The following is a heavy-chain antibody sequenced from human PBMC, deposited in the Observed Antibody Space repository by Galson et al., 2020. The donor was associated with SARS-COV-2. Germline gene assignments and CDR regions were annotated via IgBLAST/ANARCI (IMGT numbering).Heavy chain of an antibody. CDR2: INPNSGGT. CDR3: ARERIDAYYGVDV. Sequence: GESLKISCKASGYTFTGYYMHWVRQATGQGLEWMGWINPNSGGTNYAQKFQGRVTMTRDTSISTAYMELSRLRSDDTAVYYCARERIDAYYGVDVWGQGTTVTVSS. J-gene: IGHJ6*02. V-gene: IGHV1-2*02. D-gene: IGHD2-15*01. CDR1: GYTFTGYY.